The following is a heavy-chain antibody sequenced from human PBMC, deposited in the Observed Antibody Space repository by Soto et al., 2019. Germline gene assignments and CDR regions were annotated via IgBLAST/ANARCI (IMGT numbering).Heavy chain of an antibody. CDR1: VGTFSTYA. J-gene: IGHJ5*02. V-gene: IGHV1-69*13. Sequence: SVKISCQASVGTFSTYAISWVRQAPGQGLEWMGGIIPIFGTANYAQKFQGRVTITADESTSTAYMELSSLRSEDTAVYYCARTSSDYGGNLNWFDHWGQGTLVTVSS. CDR3: ARTSSDYGGNLNWFDH. D-gene: IGHD4-17*01. CDR2: IIPIFGTA.